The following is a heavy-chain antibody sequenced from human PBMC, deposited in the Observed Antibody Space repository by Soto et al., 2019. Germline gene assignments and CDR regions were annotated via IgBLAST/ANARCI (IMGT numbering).Heavy chain of an antibody. CDR2: ISSSSSYT. CDR3: ARADCSSTSCYTGYYYYYGMDV. CDR1: GFTFSSYA. D-gene: IGHD2-2*02. Sequence: EVQLLESGGGLVQPGGSLRLSCAASGFTFSSYAMSWVRQAPGKGLEWVSYISSSSSYTNYADSVKGRFTISRDNAKNSLYLQMNSLRAEDTAVYYCARADCSSTSCYTGYYYYYGMDVWGQGTTVTVSS. V-gene: IGHV3-48*04. J-gene: IGHJ6*02.